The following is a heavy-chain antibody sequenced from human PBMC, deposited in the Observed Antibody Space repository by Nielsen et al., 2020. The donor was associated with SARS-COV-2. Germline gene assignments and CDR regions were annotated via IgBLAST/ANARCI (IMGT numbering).Heavy chain of an antibody. J-gene: IGHJ6*03. D-gene: IGHD6-13*01. Sequence: ASVKVSCKASGYTFTSYGISWVRQAPGQGLEWMGWISAYNGNTNYAQKLQGRVTMTRDTSISTAYMELSRLRSDDTAVYYCLYSSSWYNYMDVWGKGTTVTVSS. CDR3: LYSSSWYNYMDV. V-gene: IGHV1-18*04. CDR1: GYTFTSYG. CDR2: ISAYNGNT.